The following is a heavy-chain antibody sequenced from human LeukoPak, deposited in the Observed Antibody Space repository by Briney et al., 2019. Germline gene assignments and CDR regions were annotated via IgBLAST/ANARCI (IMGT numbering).Heavy chain of an antibody. Sequence: SETLSLTCTVSGGSISSYYWSWIRQPPGKGLEWIGYIYYSGSTNYNPSLKSRVTISVDTSKNQFSLKLGSVTAADTAVYYCAREYSNYVPWYGMDVWGQGTTVTASS. V-gene: IGHV4-59*01. CDR2: IYYSGST. J-gene: IGHJ6*02. CDR1: GGSISSYY. D-gene: IGHD4-11*01. CDR3: AREYSNYVPWYGMDV.